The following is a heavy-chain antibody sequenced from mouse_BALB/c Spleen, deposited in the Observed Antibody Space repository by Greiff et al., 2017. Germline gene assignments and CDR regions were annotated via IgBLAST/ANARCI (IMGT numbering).Heavy chain of an antibody. J-gene: IGHJ4*01. V-gene: IGHV10-3*03. CDR3: VRGGWDYYAMDY. Sequence: EVQRVESGGGLVQPKGSLKLSCAASGFTFNTYAMHWVCQAPGKGLEWVARIRSKSNNYATYYADSVKDRFTISRDDSQSMLYLQMNNLKTEDTAMYYCVRGGWDYYAMDYWGQGTSVTVSS. CDR1: GFTFNTYA. CDR2: IRSKSNNYAT. D-gene: IGHD2-3*01.